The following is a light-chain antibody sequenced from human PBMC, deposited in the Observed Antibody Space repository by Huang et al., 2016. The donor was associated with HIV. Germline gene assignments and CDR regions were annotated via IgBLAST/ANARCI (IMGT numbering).Light chain of an antibody. CDR3: QQFDGSPPWT. Sequence: EIVLTQSPGTLSWSPGQRATLSCRASQSVNSNYLAWYQQRPGQTPRLLIYRTSTRATGIPDRCSASGSGTDFTLTIRRLEPEDFAVYYCQQFDGSPPWTFGQGTKVEIK. J-gene: IGKJ1*01. V-gene: IGKV3-20*01. CDR1: QSVNSNY. CDR2: RTS.